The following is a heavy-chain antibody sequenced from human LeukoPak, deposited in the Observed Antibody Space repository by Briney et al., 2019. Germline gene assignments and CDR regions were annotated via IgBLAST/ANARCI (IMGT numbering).Heavy chain of an antibody. J-gene: IGHJ4*02. D-gene: IGHD3-16*01. CDR2: TIPIRGMT. CDR1: GGTFGSYG. Sequence: ASVKVSCKISGGTFGSYGISWVRQAPGQGLEWMGRTIPIRGMTNYAQKFQGRVTITADTSTSTAYMELSSLTSEGTAVYFCARGPYDGTFYFDSWGQGTLVIVSS. V-gene: IGHV1-69*04. CDR3: ARGPYDGTFYFDS.